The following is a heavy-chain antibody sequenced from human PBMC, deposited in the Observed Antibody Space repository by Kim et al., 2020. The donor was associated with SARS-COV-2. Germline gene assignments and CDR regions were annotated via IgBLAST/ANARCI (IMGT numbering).Heavy chain of an antibody. V-gene: IGHV4-34*01. D-gene: IGHD3-10*01. J-gene: IGHJ4*02. CDR1: GESLSGNY. CDR2: IDYSGSL. Sequence: SETLSLTCGVSGESLSGNYWHWIRQLPAKGLEWIGEIDYSGSLNYNPALKSRVIISVDTSKNQFSLTLTSAVAADTAVYYCAKGGPLWFGTFWGQGTRVTVSS. CDR3: AKGGPLWFGTF.